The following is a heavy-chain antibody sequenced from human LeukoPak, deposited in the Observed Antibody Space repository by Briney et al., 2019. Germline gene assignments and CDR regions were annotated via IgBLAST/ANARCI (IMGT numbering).Heavy chain of an antibody. CDR1: GDSVSSNSAA. CDR2: TYYRAKWYN. CDR3: ARESVVGATLRDYYYYYMAV. J-gene: IGHJ6*03. V-gene: IGHV6-1*01. Sequence: SQTLSLTCAISGDSVSSNSAAWNWIRQSPSRGLEWLGRTYYRAKWYNDYAVSVKSRITINPGTSKNQFSLQLNSVTPEDTAVYYCARESVVGATLRDYYYYYMAVWGKGTTVTVSS. D-gene: IGHD1-26*01.